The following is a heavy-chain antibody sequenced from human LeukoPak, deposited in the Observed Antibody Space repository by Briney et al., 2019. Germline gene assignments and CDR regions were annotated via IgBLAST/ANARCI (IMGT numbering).Heavy chain of an antibody. CDR2: ISWNSGSI. CDR1: GFTFDDYA. D-gene: IGHD3-16*02. CDR3: AKLTPRSYYFDY. Sequence: GRSLRLSCAASGFTFDDYAMHWVRQAPGKGLEWVSGISWNSGSIGYADSVKGRFTISRDNAKNSLYLQMNSLRAEDTALYYCAKLTPRSYYFDYWGQGTLVTVSS. V-gene: IGHV3-9*01. J-gene: IGHJ4*02.